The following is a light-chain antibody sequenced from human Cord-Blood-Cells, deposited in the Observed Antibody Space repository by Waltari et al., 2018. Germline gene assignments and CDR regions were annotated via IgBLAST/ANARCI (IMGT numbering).Light chain of an antibody. J-gene: IGKJ4*01. V-gene: IGKV2-28*01. Sequence: DIVMTQSPLSLPVTPGEPASISCMSSQSLLHSNGYNYLDWYLQKPGQSPQLLIYLGSNRASGVPDRFSGSGSGTDFTLKISRVEAEDVGVYYCMQALQTPLFGGGTKVEIK. CDR2: LGS. CDR3: MQALQTPL. CDR1: QSLLHSNGYNY.